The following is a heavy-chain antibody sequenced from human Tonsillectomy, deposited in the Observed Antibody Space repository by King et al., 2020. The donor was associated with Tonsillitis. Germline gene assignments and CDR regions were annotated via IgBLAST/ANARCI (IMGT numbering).Heavy chain of an antibody. D-gene: IGHD6-19*01. J-gene: IGHJ4*02. V-gene: IGHV3-11*01. Sequence: VQLVESGGGLVKPGGSLRLSCAASGFTFSDYYMSWIRQAPGKGLEWVSYISSSDSTKYYVDSVKGRFTISRDNAKKSLYLQMNSLRVEDTAVYYCARESIEGYSSGGPPFDYRGQGTLVTVSS. CDR1: GFTFSDYY. CDR3: ARESIEGYSSGGPPFDY. CDR2: ISSSDSTK.